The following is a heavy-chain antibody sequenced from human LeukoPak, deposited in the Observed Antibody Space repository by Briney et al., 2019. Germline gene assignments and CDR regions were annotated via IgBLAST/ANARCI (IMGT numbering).Heavy chain of an antibody. Sequence: PGGSLRLSCAASGFTFSSYGMHWVRQAPGKGLEWVAVISYDGSNKYYADSVKGRFTISRDNSKNTLYLQMNSLRAEDTAVYYCASTIQLWLDYWGQGTLVTVSS. CDR1: GFTFSSYG. D-gene: IGHD5-18*01. CDR2: ISYDGSNK. CDR3: ASTIQLWLDY. V-gene: IGHV3-30*03. J-gene: IGHJ4*02.